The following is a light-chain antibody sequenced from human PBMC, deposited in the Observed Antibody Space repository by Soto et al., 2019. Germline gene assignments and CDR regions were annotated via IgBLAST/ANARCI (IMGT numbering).Light chain of an antibody. J-gene: IGKJ4*01. CDR2: AAT. CDR3: LQDYNYPLT. CDR1: QGIRND. V-gene: IGKV1-6*01. Sequence: AIQMTQPPSSLSASVGDRVTITCRASQGIRNDLGWYQQKPGKAPKLLIYAATTLQSGVPSRFSGSGSGTDFTLTISSLQPEDFATYYCLQDYNYPLTFGGGTKVDIK.